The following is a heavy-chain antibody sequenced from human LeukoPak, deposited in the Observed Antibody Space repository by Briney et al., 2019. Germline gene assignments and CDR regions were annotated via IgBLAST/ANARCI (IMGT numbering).Heavy chain of an antibody. CDR3: AKDFWGSGYYSQYNWFDP. CDR2: IRYDGSNK. Sequence: PGGSLRLSCAASGFTFSSYGMHWVRQAPGKGLEWVAFIRYDGSNKYYADSVKGRFTISRDNSKNTLYLQMNSLRAEDTAVYYCAKDFWGSGYYSQYNWFDPWGQGTLVTVSS. J-gene: IGHJ5*02. CDR1: GFTFSSYG. V-gene: IGHV3-30*02. D-gene: IGHD3-22*01.